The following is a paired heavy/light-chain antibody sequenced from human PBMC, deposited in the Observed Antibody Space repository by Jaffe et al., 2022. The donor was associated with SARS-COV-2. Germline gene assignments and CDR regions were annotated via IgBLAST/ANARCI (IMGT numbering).Heavy chain of an antibody. CDR1: GFTFGDYA. Sequence: DVQLVESGGGLAKPGRSLRLSCAASGFTFGDYAMSWVRQAPGGGLEWVGFIRSKTYGGTAEYAASVRGRFTIWRDDSKSVAYLQMNSLKTEDTAVYYCTRTNFPPNTYYFQSPKSGGQGTLVTVSS. J-gene: IGHJ4*02. CDR3: TRTNFPPNTYYFQSPKS. D-gene: IGHD3-10*01. CDR2: IRSKTYGGTA. V-gene: IGHV3-49*04.
Light chain of an antibody. J-gene: IGKJ2*01. CDR1: QDISNY. CDR2: DAS. Sequence: DIQMTQSPSSLSVSVGDRVTITCQASQDISNYLNWYQQKPGKAPNLLIYDASNLEAGVPLRFSGSESGTRFALIINGLQPEDIATYYCQQYAYLPYTFGQGTKLEVK. V-gene: IGKV1-33*01. CDR3: QQYAYLPYT.